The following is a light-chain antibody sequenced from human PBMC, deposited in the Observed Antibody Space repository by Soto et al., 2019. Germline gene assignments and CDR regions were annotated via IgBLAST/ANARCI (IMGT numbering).Light chain of an antibody. Sequence: ETVLTQSPAILSLSPGERATLSCRASQSVSTYLAWYQQKPGQAPRLLIYDASNRASGIPARFIGSGSGTDFTLTIGGLEPEDSEVYYCQQRIKRPLTFRGGTKVDI. CDR3: QQRIKRPLT. CDR1: QSVSTY. V-gene: IGKV3-11*01. J-gene: IGKJ4*01. CDR2: DAS.